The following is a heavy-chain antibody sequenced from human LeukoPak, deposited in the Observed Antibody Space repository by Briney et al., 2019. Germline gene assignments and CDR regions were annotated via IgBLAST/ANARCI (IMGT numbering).Heavy chain of an antibody. J-gene: IGHJ6*03. V-gene: IGHV4-59*01. CDR1: GGSISSYY. D-gene: IGHD5-12*01. CDR2: IYYSGST. CDR3: ARGRVATIYYYYYYMDV. Sequence: PSETLSLTCTVSGGSISSYYWSWIRQPPGKGLEWIGYIYYSGSTNYNPSLKSRVTISVDTSKNQFSLKLSSVTAADTAVYYCARGRVATIYYYYYYMDVWGKGTTVTISS.